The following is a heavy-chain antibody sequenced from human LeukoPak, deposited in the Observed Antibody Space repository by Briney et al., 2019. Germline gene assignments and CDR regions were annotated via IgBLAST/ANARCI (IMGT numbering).Heavy chain of an antibody. D-gene: IGHD3-10*01. CDR3: ASNRPTLYGSGSPSAG. J-gene: IGHJ4*02. Sequence: SETLSLTCTVSGYSISSGYYWGWIRQPPGKGLEWIGSIYHSGSTYYNPSLKSRVTISVDTSKNQFSLKLSSVTAADTAVYYCASNRPTLYGSGSPSAGWGQGTLVTVSS. CDR2: IYHSGST. V-gene: IGHV4-38-2*02. CDR1: GYSISSGYY.